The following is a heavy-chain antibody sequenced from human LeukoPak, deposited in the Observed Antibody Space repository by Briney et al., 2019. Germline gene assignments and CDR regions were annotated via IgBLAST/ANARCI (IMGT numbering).Heavy chain of an antibody. CDR3: ARQGYYDSQFDP. V-gene: IGHV4-34*01. D-gene: IGHD3-22*01. Sequence: PSETLSLTCAVYGGSFRGYYWSWIRQPPGKGLEWIGEINHSGSTNYNPSLKSRVTISVDTSKNQFSLKLSSVTAADTAVYYCARQGYYDSQFDPWGQGTLVTVSS. J-gene: IGHJ5*02. CDR2: INHSGST. CDR1: GGSFRGYY.